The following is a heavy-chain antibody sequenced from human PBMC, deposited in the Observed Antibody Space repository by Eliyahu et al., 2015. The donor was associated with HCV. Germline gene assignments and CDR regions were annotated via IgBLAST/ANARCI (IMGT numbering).Heavy chain of an antibody. D-gene: IGHD6-19*01. J-gene: IGHJ2*01. CDR1: GGTFSSYA. Sequence: QVQLVQSGAEVKKPGSVKVSCKASGGTFSSYAISWVRQAPGQGLEWMGGIIPIFGTANYAQKFQGRVTITADESTSTAYMELSSLRSEDTAVYYCARATGSSGWSNYWYFDLWGRGTLVTVSS. CDR2: IIPIFGTA. V-gene: IGHV1-69*01. CDR3: ARATGSSGWSNYWYFDL.